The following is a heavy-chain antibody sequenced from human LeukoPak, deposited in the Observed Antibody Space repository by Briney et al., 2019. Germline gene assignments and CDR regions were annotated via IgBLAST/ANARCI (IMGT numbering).Heavy chain of an antibody. J-gene: IGHJ5*02. Sequence: SETLSLTCTVSGGSISSYYWSWIRQPPGKGLEWIGYIYYSGSTNYNPSLKSRVTISVDTSKNQFSLKLSSVTAADTAVYYCARDRFSGWYRGGNWFDPWGQGTLVTVSS. D-gene: IGHD6-19*01. CDR2: IYYSGST. CDR3: ARDRFSGWYRGGNWFDP. CDR1: GGSISSYY. V-gene: IGHV4-59*01.